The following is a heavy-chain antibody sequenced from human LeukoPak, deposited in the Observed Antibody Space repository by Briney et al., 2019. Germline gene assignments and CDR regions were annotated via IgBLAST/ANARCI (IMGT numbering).Heavy chain of an antibody. Sequence: GRSLRLSCAASGFTLSSYGMHWVRQAPGKGLEWVAVISYDGSSKYYADSVKGRFTISRDNSKNTLYLQMNSLRAEDTAVYYCAKDLTAGTPDYWGQGTLVTVSS. CDR2: ISYDGSSK. J-gene: IGHJ4*02. CDR1: GFTLSSYG. CDR3: AKDLTAGTPDY. V-gene: IGHV3-30*18. D-gene: IGHD6-19*01.